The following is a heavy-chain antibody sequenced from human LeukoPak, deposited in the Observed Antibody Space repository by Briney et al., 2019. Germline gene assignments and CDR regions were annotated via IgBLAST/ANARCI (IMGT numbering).Heavy chain of an antibody. CDR1: GYTFTGYY. CDR3: ARVRLWFGELFNYMDV. V-gene: IGHV1-2*02. D-gene: IGHD3-10*01. Sequence: ASVKVSCKASGYTFTGYYMHWVRQAPGQGLEWMGWINPNSGGTNYAQKFQGRVTMTRDTSISTAYMELSRLRSDDTAVYYCARVRLWFGELFNYMDVWSKGTTVTVSS. CDR2: INPNSGGT. J-gene: IGHJ6*03.